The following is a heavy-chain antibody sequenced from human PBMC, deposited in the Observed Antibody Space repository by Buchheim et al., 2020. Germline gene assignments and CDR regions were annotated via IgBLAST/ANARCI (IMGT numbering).Heavy chain of an antibody. D-gene: IGHD2-2*01. CDR1: GFTFSSYD. Sequence: EEQVVESGGGLVQPGGSLRLSCAGAGFTFSSYDMNWVRQTPGKGLEWISYINYNGGIIYYADSVRGRFTMSRANARNSLYLQMNSLRAGDTAVYYCARRSTLTYHAMDVWGQGTT. CDR2: INYNGGII. V-gene: IGHV3-48*03. J-gene: IGHJ6*02. CDR3: ARRSTLTYHAMDV.